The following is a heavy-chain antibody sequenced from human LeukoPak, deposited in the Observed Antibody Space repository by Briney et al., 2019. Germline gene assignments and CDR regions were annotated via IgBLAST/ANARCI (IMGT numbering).Heavy chain of an antibody. J-gene: IGHJ4*02. D-gene: IGHD3-22*01. Sequence: PSETLSLTCAVSGGSIIGSYWTRLRQSPAQGLQFIGYIYNTLDVNYNPSLKSRVTISIDMSTNQFSLRLNSVTAADTAIYYCARSRYYDTTGYNPTYYFDSWGQGALVTVSS. V-gene: IGHV4-59*01. CDR3: ARSRYYDTTGYNPTYYFDS. CDR1: GGSIIGSY. CDR2: IYNTLDV.